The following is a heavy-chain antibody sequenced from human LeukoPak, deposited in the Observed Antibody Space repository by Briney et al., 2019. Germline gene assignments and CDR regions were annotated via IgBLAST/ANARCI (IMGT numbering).Heavy chain of an antibody. CDR3: AHMVQPRFLEWLLSSYYFDY. CDR2: IYWNDDK. J-gene: IGHJ4*02. D-gene: IGHD3-3*01. CDR1: GFSLSTSGVG. Sequence: SGPTLVKPTQTLTLTCTFSGFSLSTSGVGVGWIRQPPGKALEWLALIYWNDDKRYSPSLKSRLTITKDTSKNQVVLTMTNMDPVDTATYYCAHMVQPRFLEWLLSSYYFDYWGQGTLVTVSS. V-gene: IGHV2-5*01.